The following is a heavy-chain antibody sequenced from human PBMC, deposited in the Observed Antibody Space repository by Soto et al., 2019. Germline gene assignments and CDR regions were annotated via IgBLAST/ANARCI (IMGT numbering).Heavy chain of an antibody. CDR1: GFTFSSYA. CDR3: ARDRYSGSYYPSRDWFDP. V-gene: IGHV3-30-3*01. D-gene: IGHD1-26*01. J-gene: IGHJ5*02. Sequence: QVQLVESGGGVVQPGRSLRLSCAASGFTFSSYAMHWVRQAPGKGLEWVAVISYDGSNKYYADSVKGLFTISRDNSKNTLYLQMNSLRAEDTAVYYCARDRYSGSYYPSRDWFDPWGQGTLVTVSS. CDR2: ISYDGSNK.